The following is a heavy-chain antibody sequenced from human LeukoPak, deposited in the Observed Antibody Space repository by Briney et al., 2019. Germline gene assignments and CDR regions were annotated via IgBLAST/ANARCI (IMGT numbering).Heavy chain of an antibody. V-gene: IGHV3-49*04. CDR1: GFTFGGYA. J-gene: IGHJ6*02. CDR2: IRSKAYGGTT. CDR3: TSQPYCSGGSCYYYYGMDV. D-gene: IGHD2-15*01. Sequence: GGSLRLSCTASGFTFGGYAMSWVRQAPGKGLEWVGFIRSKAYGGTTEYAASVKGRFTISRDDSKSIAYLQMNSLKTEDTAVYYCTSQPYCSGGSCYYYYGMDVWGQGTTVTVSS.